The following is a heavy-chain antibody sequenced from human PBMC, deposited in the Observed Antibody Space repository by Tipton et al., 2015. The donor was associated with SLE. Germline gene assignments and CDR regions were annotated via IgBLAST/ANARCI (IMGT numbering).Heavy chain of an antibody. Sequence: TLSLTCTVSGGSISSYYWSWIRQPAGKGLEWIGRIYTSGSTNYNPSLKSRVTMSVDTSKNQFSLKLSSVTAADTAVYYCARDSRITIFGVVTPYNWFDPWGQGTLVTVSS. CDR3: ARDSRITIFGVVTPYNWFDP. CDR2: IYTSGST. CDR1: GGSISSYY. J-gene: IGHJ5*02. D-gene: IGHD3-3*01. V-gene: IGHV4-4*07.